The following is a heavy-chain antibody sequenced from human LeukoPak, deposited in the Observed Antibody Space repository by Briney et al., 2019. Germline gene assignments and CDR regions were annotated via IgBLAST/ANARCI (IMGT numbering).Heavy chain of an antibody. CDR2: IIPILGIA. Sequence: SVKVSCKASGGTFSSYGISWVRQVPGQGLEWMGRIIPILGIANYAQKFQGRVTITADKSTSTAYMEMSSLRCEDTAVYYCARGGDYANGMDVWGQGTTVTVSS. V-gene: IGHV1-69*04. CDR3: ARGGDYANGMDV. D-gene: IGHD4-17*01. CDR1: GGTFSSYG. J-gene: IGHJ6*02.